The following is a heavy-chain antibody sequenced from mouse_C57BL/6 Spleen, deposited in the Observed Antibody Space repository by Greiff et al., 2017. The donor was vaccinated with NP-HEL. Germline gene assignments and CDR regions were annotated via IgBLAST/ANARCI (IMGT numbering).Heavy chain of an antibody. CDR3: ARERAAQARGSAMDY. V-gene: IGHV1-26*01. D-gene: IGHD3-2*02. CDR1: GYTFTDYY. J-gene: IGHJ4*01. Sequence: EVQLQQSGPELVKPGASVKISCKASGYTFTDYYMNWVKQSHGKSLEWIGDINPNNGGTSYNQKFKGKATLTVDKSSSTAYMELRSLTSEDSAVYYCARERAAQARGSAMDYWGQGTSVTVSS. CDR2: INPNNGGT.